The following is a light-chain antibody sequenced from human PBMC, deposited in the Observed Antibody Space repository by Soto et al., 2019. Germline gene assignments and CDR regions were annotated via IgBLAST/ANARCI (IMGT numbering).Light chain of an antibody. Sequence: ALTQPASVSGSPGQSITISCTGTSSDVGGYNYVSWYQRRPGKAPKLMIYDVSNRPSGVSNRFSGSKSGNTASLTISGLQAEDEADYYCSSYTNSSIVFGTGTKLTVL. V-gene: IGLV2-14*01. CDR1: SSDVGGYNY. CDR2: DVS. CDR3: SSYTNSSIV. J-gene: IGLJ1*01.